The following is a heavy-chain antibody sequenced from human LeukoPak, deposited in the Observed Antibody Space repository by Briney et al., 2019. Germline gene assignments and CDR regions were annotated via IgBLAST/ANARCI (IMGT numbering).Heavy chain of an antibody. CDR1: GFTFSSYS. CDR3: ASSRTTMVRGVIGKDY. D-gene: IGHD3-10*01. CDR2: ISSSSSYI. Sequence: GGSLRLSCAASGFTFSSYSMNWVRQAPGKGLEWVSSISSSSSYIYYADSVKGRFTISRDNAKNSLYLQMNSLRAEDTAVYYCASSRTTMVRGVIGKDYWGQGTLVPVSS. J-gene: IGHJ4*02. V-gene: IGHV3-21*01.